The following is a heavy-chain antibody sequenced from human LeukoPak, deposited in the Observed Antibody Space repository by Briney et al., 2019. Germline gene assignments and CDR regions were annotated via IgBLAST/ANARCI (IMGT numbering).Heavy chain of an antibody. CDR1: GYAFTCLG. Sequence: ASVHVYCQASGYAFTCLGISWVRPAPRQGSGWMGSITSYNGNAKYSQQLQGRVTITTDTYTRTTHLELRSLRSDDTAVYYCARDGASWPLSVVPAAIGSIEYNFDYWGQGTLVTVSS. D-gene: IGHD2-2*02. CDR2: ITSYNGNA. V-gene: IGHV1-18*01. CDR3: ARDGASWPLSVVPAAIGSIEYNFDY. J-gene: IGHJ4*02.